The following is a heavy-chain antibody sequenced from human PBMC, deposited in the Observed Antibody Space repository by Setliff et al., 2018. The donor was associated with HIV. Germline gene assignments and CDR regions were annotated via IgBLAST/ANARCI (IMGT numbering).Heavy chain of an antibody. V-gene: IGHV4-4*07. J-gene: IGHJ4*02. Sequence: SETLSLTCTVSGGSISSHYWSWVRQPAGKAPEWIGHIYVSRNTMYNPSLKSRVTISLDRSNNQLSLNLSSLTAADTAVYFCARGGGYSGSDRQPFDYWGQGSQVTVSS. CDR1: GGSISSHY. CDR3: ARGGGYSGSDRQPFDY. D-gene: IGHD5-12*01. CDR2: IYVSRNT.